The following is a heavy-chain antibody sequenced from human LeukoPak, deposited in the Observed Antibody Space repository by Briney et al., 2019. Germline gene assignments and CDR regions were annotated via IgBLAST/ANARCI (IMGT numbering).Heavy chain of an antibody. Sequence: PGGSLRLSCAASGFTFSSYWMSWVRQAPGKGLEWVANIKQDGSEKYYVDSVKGRFTISRDNARNSLFLQMHSLRAEDTAVYYCARMGIWSGYSYAFDIWGQGTMVTVSS. CDR2: IKQDGSEK. V-gene: IGHV3-7*01. CDR1: GFTFSSYW. D-gene: IGHD3-3*01. CDR3: ARMGIWSGYSYAFDI. J-gene: IGHJ3*02.